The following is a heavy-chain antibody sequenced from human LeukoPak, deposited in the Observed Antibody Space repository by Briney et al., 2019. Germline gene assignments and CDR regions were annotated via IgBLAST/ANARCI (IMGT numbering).Heavy chain of an antibody. D-gene: IGHD2-15*01. V-gene: IGHV4-30-4*01. CDR3: ARAKVVAATRHAFDI. CDR2: IYYSGST. Sequence: NPSQTLSLTCTVSGGSISSGDYYWSWIRQPPGKGLEWIGYIYYSGSTYYNPSLKSRVTISVDTSKNQFSLKLSSVTAADTAVYYCARAKVVAATRHAFDIWGQGTMVTVSS. CDR1: GGSISSGDYY. J-gene: IGHJ3*02.